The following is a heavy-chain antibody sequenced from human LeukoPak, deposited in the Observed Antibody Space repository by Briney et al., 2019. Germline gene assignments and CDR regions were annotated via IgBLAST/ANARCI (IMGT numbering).Heavy chain of an antibody. CDR3: ARDHVYGGADY. Sequence: GRSLRLSCAAPGFTFHNYAIHWVRQAPGKGQQWVSLTSGDGITTYFAGSGKGRFTSSRDNSKSSLFLQMNSLRTEDTALYYCARDHVYGGADYWGQGTLVTVSS. J-gene: IGHJ4*02. CDR1: GFTFHNYA. CDR2: TSGDGITT. V-gene: IGHV3-43*02. D-gene: IGHD5/OR15-5a*01.